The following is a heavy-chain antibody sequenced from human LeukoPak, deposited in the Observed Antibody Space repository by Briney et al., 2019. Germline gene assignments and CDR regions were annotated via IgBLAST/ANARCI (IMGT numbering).Heavy chain of an antibody. D-gene: IGHD5-18*01. CDR1: GGSISSYY. V-gene: IGHV4-59*01. CDR3: ARGLGQLWSYFDY. Sequence: SETLSLTCTVSGGSISSYYWSWIRQSPGKGLEWIGYIFYSGSTNYNPSLKSRVTISVDTSKNQFSLKVSSVTAADTAVYYCARGLGQLWSYFDYWGQGILVTVSS. CDR2: IFYSGST. J-gene: IGHJ4*02.